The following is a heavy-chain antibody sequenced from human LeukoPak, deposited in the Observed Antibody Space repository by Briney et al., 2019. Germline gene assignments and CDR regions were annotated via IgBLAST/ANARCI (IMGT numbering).Heavy chain of an antibody. CDR1: HGSINSYY. CDR2: FYTSGST. J-gene: IGHJ3*02. Sequence: SETLSLTCTVSHGSINSYYWSWIRQPAGKGLEWIGHFYTSGSTNYNPSLKSRVTMSVDTSKNQFSLKLSSVTAADTAVYYCARGQVGIFGVASDAFDIWGQGTMVTVSS. CDR3: ARGQVGIFGVASDAFDI. D-gene: IGHD3-3*01. V-gene: IGHV4-4*07.